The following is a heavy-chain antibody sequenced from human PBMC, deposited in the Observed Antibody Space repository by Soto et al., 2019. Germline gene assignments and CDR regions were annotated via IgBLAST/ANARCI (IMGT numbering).Heavy chain of an antibody. CDR2: MNPNSGNT. V-gene: IGHV1-8*01. CDR3: ARAARMLWVHSKGYYFDY. Sequence: GASVKVSCKASGYTFTSYDINWVRQATGQGLEWMGWMNPNSGNTGYAQKFQGRVTMTRNTSISTAYMELSSLRSEDTAVYYCARAARMLWVHSKGYYFDYWGQGTLVTVSS. CDR1: GYTFTSYD. J-gene: IGHJ4*02. D-gene: IGHD5-18*01.